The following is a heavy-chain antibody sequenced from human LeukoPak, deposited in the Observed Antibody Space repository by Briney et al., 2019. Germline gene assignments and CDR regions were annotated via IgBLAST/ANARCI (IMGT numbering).Heavy chain of an antibody. J-gene: IGHJ6*02. Sequence: SVKVSCKASGGTFSSYAISWVRQAPGQGREWMGGIIPIFGTANYAQKFQGRVTITADESTSTAYMELSSLRSEDTAVYYCARDGSGYSSSWYSSYYYYGMDVWGQGTTVTVSS. CDR2: IIPIFGTA. V-gene: IGHV1-69*13. CDR3: ARDGSGYSSSWYSSYYYYGMDV. CDR1: GGTFSSYA. D-gene: IGHD6-13*01.